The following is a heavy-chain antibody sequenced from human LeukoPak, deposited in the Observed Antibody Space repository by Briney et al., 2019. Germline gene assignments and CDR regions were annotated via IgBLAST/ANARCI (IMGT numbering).Heavy chain of an antibody. J-gene: IGHJ4*02. V-gene: IGHV4-34*01. CDR2: INHSGST. Sequence: PSETLSLTCAVYGGSFSGYYGSWIRQPPGKGLEWIGEINHSGSTNYNPSLKSRVTISVDTSKNQFSLKLSSVTAADTAVYYCARWRYFDWLSSSGVCYFDYWGQGTLVTVSS. CDR3: ARWRYFDWLSSSGVCYFDY. D-gene: IGHD3-9*01. CDR1: GGSFSGYY.